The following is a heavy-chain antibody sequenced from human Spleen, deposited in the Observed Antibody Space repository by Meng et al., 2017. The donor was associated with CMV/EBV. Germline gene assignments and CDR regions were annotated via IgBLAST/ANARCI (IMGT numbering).Heavy chain of an antibody. V-gene: IGHV3-23*01. CDR2: IVASGDTT. D-gene: IGHD3-10*01. CDR3: AKIRAVWDYFHY. CDR1: GFDFSSYG. Sequence: GESLKISCAASGFDFSSYGMSWVRQAPGKGLQWVSAIVASGDTTFYADSVKGRFTISRDNSRNTVYLQMNSLRGEDTAIYYCAKIRAVWDYFHYWGQGALVTVSS. J-gene: IGHJ4*02.